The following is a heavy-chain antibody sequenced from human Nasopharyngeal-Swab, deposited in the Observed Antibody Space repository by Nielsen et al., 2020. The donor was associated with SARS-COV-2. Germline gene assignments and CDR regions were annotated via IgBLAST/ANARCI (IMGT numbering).Heavy chain of an antibody. Sequence: GGSLRLSCAASGFTFSNYAVSWVRQAPGKGLEWVSGISGSGAGRNYADSVKGRFTISRDNSKNTLYLQMNSLRAEDTAVYYCARDLYRQQWPLYNYYGMDVWGQGTTVTVSS. V-gene: IGHV3-23*01. CDR3: ARDLYRQQWPLYNYYGMDV. CDR1: GFTFSNYA. CDR2: ISGSGAGR. J-gene: IGHJ6*02. D-gene: IGHD6-19*01.